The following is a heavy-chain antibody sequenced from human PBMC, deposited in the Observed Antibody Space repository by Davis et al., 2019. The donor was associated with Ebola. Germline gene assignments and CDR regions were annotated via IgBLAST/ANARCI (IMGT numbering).Heavy chain of an antibody. Sequence: SETLSLTCAVSGGSIGSSYWWTWVRQPPGKGLEWIGEIYHSGRTNYSPSLKSRVTMSVDKSKSQFSLKLSSVTAADTSVYYCATSNWFDPWGQGTLVTVSS. CDR2: IYHSGRT. CDR3: ATSNWFDP. CDR1: GGSIGSSYW. J-gene: IGHJ5*02. V-gene: IGHV4-4*02.